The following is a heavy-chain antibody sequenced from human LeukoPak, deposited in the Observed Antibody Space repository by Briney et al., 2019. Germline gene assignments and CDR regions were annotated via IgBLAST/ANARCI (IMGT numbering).Heavy chain of an antibody. CDR3: ARYPPRGGGMDV. CDR1: GGSFSGYY. V-gene: IGHV4-34*01. CDR2: INHSGST. J-gene: IGHJ6*02. Sequence: PSETLSLTCAVYGGSFSGYYWSWIRQPPGKGLEWIGEINHSGSTNYNPSLKSRVTISVDTTKKQFSLKLSSVTAADTAVYYCARYPPRGGGMDVWGQGTTVTVSS.